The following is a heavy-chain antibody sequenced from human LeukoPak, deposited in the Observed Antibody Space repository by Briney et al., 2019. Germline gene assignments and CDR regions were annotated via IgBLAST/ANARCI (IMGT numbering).Heavy chain of an antibody. D-gene: IGHD1-26*01. CDR3: ARLPRIGRFYYYYMDV. CDR2: IDHTGST. V-gene: IGHV4-59*01. J-gene: IGHJ6*03. Sequence: SETLSLTCTVSDDSITIYYWTWIRQPPGKGLEWIGYIDHTGSTNYNPSLNSRVTISRDTSKNHFSLELTSATAADTAVYYCARLPRIGRFYYYYMDVWGKGTTVTISS. CDR1: DDSITIYY.